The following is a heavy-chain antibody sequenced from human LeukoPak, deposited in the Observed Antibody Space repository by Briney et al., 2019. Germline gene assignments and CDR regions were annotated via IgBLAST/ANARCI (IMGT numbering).Heavy chain of an antibody. CDR1: GGSVSSGGYY. D-gene: IGHD6-13*01. CDR3: ARASITASGPHDVYDI. Sequence: PSETLSLTCTVSGGSVSSGGYYWSWIRQPAGKGLEYLGRISSTGSTNYNPSLRSRVTISLDTSKNHFSLKLSSVTAADTAVYYCARASITASGPHDVYDIWGRGTMVTVSS. V-gene: IGHV4-61*02. CDR2: ISSTGST. J-gene: IGHJ3*02.